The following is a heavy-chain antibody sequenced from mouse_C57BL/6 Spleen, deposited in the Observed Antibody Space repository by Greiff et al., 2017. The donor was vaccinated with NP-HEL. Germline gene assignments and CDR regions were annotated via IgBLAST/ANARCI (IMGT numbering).Heavy chain of an antibody. J-gene: IGHJ3*01. D-gene: IGHD2-2*01. CDR3: ARDYGYDASFAY. V-gene: IGHV5-4*01. CDR1: GFTFSSYA. CDR2: ISDGGRYT. Sequence: EVQVVESGGGLVKPGGSLKLSCAASGFTFSSYAMSWVRQTPEKRLEWVATISDGGRYTYYPDNVKGRFTISRDNAKNNLYLQMSLLKSEDTAMYYWARDYGYDASFAYWGQGTLVTVSA.